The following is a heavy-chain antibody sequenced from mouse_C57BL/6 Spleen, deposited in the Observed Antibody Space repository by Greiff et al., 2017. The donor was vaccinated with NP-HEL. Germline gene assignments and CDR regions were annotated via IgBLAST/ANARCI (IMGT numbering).Heavy chain of an antibody. D-gene: IGHD4-1*01. CDR3: AIPWDGAY. CDR2: IYPSDSDT. J-gene: IGHJ3*01. V-gene: IGHV1-74*01. Sequence: QVQLQQPGAELVKPGASVKVSCKASGYTFTSYWMHWVKQRPGQGLEWIGRIYPSDSDTNYNQKFKGKATLTVDKSSSTAYMQLRGLISEDSAVYYCAIPWDGAYWGQGTLVTVSA. CDR1: GYTFTSYW.